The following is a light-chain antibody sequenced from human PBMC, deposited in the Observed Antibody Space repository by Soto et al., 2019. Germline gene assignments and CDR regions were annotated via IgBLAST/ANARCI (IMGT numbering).Light chain of an antibody. V-gene: IGKV3-20*01. CDR2: GAS. CDR3: QQYGSLSWT. J-gene: IGKJ1*01. Sequence: EIVLTQSPGTLSLTPWDICTLSFSASQNVDSNYLAWYQQKPGQAPRIIIFGASGRATGIPDRFSGSGSGTDFTLTISRLEPEDFAVYYCQQYGSLSWTFGQGTKVDIK. CDR1: QNVDSNY.